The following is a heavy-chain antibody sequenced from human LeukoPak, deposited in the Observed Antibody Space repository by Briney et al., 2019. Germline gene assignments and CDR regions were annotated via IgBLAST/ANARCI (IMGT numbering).Heavy chain of an antibody. V-gene: IGHV3-30*03. CDR2: ISYDGSNK. CDR3: ASSSSEIDY. Sequence: GGSLRLSCAASGFTFSSYSMNWVRQAPGKGLEWVAVISYDGSNKYYADSVKGRFTISRDNSKNTLYLQMNSLRAEDTAVYYCASSSSEIDYWGQGTLVTVSS. CDR1: GFTFSSYS. J-gene: IGHJ4*02. D-gene: IGHD6-6*01.